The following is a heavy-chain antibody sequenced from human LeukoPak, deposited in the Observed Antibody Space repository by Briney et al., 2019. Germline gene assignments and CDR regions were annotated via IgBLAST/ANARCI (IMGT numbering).Heavy chain of an antibody. CDR1: GGSFSGYY. V-gene: IGHV4-34*01. D-gene: IGHD4-17*01. CDR3: ARSGDYGDYHDAFDI. J-gene: IGHJ3*02. CDR2: INHSGST. Sequence: SETLSLTCAVYGGSFSGYYWSWTRQPPGKGLEWIGEINHSGSTNYNPSLKSRVTISVDTSKNQFSLKLSSVTAADTAVYYCARSGDYGDYHDAFDIWGQGTMVTVSS.